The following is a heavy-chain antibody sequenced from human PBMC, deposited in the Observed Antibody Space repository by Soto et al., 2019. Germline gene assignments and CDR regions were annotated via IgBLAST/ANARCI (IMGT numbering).Heavy chain of an antibody. D-gene: IGHD6-19*01. V-gene: IGHV3-53*01. J-gene: IGHJ4*02. CDR2: IYGGGTT. Sequence: PGVSLRLSCAASGFAVSSRYMTWVRQAPGKGLEWVSVIYGGGTTYYADSVKGRFTISRDTSKNTLYLQMNSLRAEDTAVYYCVQTTGWPGFDFWGQGILVTVSS. CDR1: GFAVSSRY. CDR3: VQTTGWPGFDF.